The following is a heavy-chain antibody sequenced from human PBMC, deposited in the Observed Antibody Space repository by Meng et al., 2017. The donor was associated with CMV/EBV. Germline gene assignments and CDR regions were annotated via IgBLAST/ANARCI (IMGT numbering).Heavy chain of an antibody. D-gene: IGHD1-26*01. CDR3: ARGGGSYDYFDY. CDR1: GFTVSSNS. Sequence: GESLKISCAASGFTVSSNSMSWVRQAPGKGLEWVSVIYSGGSTYYADSVKGRFTISRDNSKNTLYLQMNSLRAEDTAVYYCARGGGSYDYFDYWGQGTLGTVSS. V-gene: IGHV3-53*01. J-gene: IGHJ4*02. CDR2: IYSGGST.